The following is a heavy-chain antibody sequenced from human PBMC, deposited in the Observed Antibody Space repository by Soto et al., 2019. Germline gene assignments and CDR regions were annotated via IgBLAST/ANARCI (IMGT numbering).Heavy chain of an antibody. D-gene: IGHD3-10*01. J-gene: IGHJ5*02. CDR2: IYYSGST. Sequence: SETLSLTCTVSGGSISSSSYYWGWIRQPPGKGLEWIGSIYYSGSTYYNPSLKSRVTISVDTSKNQFSLKLSSVTAADTAVYYCARHWLGFGELLYLNWFDPWGQGTLVTISS. V-gene: IGHV4-39*01. CDR1: GGSISSSSYY. CDR3: ARHWLGFGELLYLNWFDP.